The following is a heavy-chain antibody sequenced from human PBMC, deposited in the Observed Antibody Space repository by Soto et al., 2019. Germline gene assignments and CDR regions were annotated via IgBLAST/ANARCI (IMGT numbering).Heavy chain of an antibody. D-gene: IGHD3-3*01. V-gene: IGHV1-69*13. CDR1: GGTFSSYA. J-gene: IGHJ5*02. CDR2: IIPIFGTA. CDR3: ARGVRYDFWSGYSLFRGHSWFDP. Sequence: ASVKVSCKASGGTFSSYAISWVRQAPGQGLEWMGGIIPIFGTANYAQKFQGRVTITADESTSTDYMELSSLRSEDTAVYYCARGVRYDFWSGYSLFRGHSWFDPWGQGTLVTVSS.